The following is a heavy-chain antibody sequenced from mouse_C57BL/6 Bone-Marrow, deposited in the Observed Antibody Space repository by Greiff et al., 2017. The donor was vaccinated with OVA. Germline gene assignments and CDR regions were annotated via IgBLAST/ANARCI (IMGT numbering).Heavy chain of an antibody. D-gene: IGHD2-4*01. Sequence: QVQLQQPGAELVMPGASVKLSCKASGYTFTSYWMHWVKQRPGQGLEWIGEIDPSDSYTNYNQKFKGKSTLTVDKSSSTAYMQLSSLTSEDTAVYYCARNLRIYYEGYFDYWGQGTTLTVSS. CDR1: GYTFTSYW. V-gene: IGHV1-69*01. CDR2: IDPSDSYT. CDR3: ARNLRIYYEGYFDY. J-gene: IGHJ2*01.